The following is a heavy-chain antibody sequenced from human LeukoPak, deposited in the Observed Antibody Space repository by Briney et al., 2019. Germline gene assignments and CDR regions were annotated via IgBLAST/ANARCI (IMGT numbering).Heavy chain of an antibody. CDR3: ARPYCSHGSCYRTFDY. CDR1: GGSLRDHY. J-gene: IGHJ4*02. V-gene: IGHV4-34*01. D-gene: IGHD2-15*01. Sequence: SETLSLTCSVSGGSLRDHYWSWIRQVPGKGLEWIGEINDSGSTNYNPSLEGRVTLSVDTSKNQFSLKMRSVTAADTSIYYCARPYCSHGSCYRTFDYWGQGTLVTVSS. CDR2: INDSGST.